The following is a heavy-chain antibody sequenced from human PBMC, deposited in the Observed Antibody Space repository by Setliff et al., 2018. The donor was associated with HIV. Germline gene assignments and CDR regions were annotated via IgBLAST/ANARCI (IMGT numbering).Heavy chain of an antibody. CDR3: ARGQFRLRPDSLDL. CDR1: GFTVSSVH. V-gene: IGHV3-66*01. Sequence: PGGSLRLSCAASGFTVSSVHMAWVRQAPGKGLEWVSAIYNGGTTYYPDSMMGRFTISRDNSKNTVSLQMNSLRAEDAAVYYCARGQFRLRPDSLDLWGQGTLVTVSS. CDR2: IYNGGTT. J-gene: IGHJ4*03. D-gene: IGHD2-21*01.